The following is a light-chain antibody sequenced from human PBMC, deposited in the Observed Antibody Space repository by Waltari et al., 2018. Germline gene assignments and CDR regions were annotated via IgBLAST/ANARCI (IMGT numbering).Light chain of an antibody. J-gene: IGLJ2*01. CDR3: SSYTSSTTGI. V-gene: IGLV2-14*01. CDR1: SLYICAYEY. Sequence: SALTQPDSVSGSPGQSITLSCTGLSLYICAYEYVSSYQQHPGKAPKVFIYDVSNRPSGVSNGFSGSKSGSSASLTISGLQAEDEADYYCSSYTSSTTGIFGGGTKLTVL. CDR2: DVS.